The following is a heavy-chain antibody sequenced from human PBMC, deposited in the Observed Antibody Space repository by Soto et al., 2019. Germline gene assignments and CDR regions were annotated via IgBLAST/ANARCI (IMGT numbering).Heavy chain of an antibody. CDR3: ARQESSYYYYGSDV. D-gene: IGHD3-16*02. CDR2: IYPGDSAT. J-gene: IGHJ6*02. CDR1: GYSFTSYW. Sequence: GESLKISCKGSGYSFTSYWIGWVRQMPGKDLQWMGIIYPGDSATRNSPSFQGQVTISADTSISTDYLQWSSVKASDIAMHDCARQESSYYYYGSDVWGQVSKVT. V-gene: IGHV5-51*01.